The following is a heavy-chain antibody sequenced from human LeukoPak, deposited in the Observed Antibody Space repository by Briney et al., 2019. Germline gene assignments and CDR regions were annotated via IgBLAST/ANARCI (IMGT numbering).Heavy chain of an antibody. V-gene: IGHV1-2*02. CDR3: ARDRYVSQRYFDY. Sequence: GASVKVSCTASGYTFTGYYMHWVRQAPGQGLEWMGWINPNSGGTNYAQKFQGRVTMTRDTSISTAYMELSRLRSEDTAVYYYARDRYVSQRYFDYWGQGTLVTVSS. CDR2: INPNSGGT. D-gene: IGHD2-2*01. CDR1: GYTFTGYY. J-gene: IGHJ4*02.